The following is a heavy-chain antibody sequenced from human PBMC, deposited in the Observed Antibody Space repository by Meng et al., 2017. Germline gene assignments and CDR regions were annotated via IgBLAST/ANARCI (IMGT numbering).Heavy chain of an antibody. J-gene: IGHJ3*02. CDR2: IGGKPKRYAA. CDR1: GVSFSDSD. D-gene: IGHD6-19*01. V-gene: IGHV3-73*01. Sequence: ETLSLTCAVSGVSFSDSDIHWVRQASGKGLEWVGRIGGKPKRYAAAYAASVRGTFTISRDDSKNTAYLQMNSLKTEDTAVYYCTMYDSGHIWGQGTMVTVSS. CDR3: TMYDSGHI.